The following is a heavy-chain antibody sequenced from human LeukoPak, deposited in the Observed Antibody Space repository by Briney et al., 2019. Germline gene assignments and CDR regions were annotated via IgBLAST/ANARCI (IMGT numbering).Heavy chain of an antibody. CDR1: GGSMRGLY. J-gene: IGHJ6*03. Sequence: SETPSLTCSVSGGSMRGLYRIWLRHPQRKGLEWIGYVFDSGNTNYNPSLKSRVAISFDTASNHFSLKLNSVTASDSGIYFCARSLGDDSWVALRGYYYMDVWGRGTTVTVSS. CDR2: VFDSGNT. D-gene: IGHD3-3*01. V-gene: IGHV4-59*11. CDR3: ARSLGDDSWVALRGYYYMDV.